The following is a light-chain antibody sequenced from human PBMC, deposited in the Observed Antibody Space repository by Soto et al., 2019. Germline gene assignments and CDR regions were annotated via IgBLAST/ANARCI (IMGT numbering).Light chain of an antibody. CDR1: QSVGSN. CDR3: QQRLQA. J-gene: IGKJ4*01. CDR2: DAS. Sequence: VLTQSPASLSLSPGERATLSCRASQSVGSNLAWFQQKPGQPPRLLIFDASSRAAGIPARFSGSGSGTDFTLSFSSVEPEDWAVYFCQQRLQAFGGATKVEIK. V-gene: IGKV3-11*01.